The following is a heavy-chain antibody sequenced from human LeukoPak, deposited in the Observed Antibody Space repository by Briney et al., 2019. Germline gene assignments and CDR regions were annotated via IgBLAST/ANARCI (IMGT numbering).Heavy chain of an antibody. CDR3: AKSLGSSGPSY. CDR1: GFNFSSYG. Sequence: SGGSLRLSCAASGFNFSSYGMHWVRQAPGKGLEWVAVISYDGSNKYYADSVKGRFTISRDNSKNTLYLQMNSLRAEDTAVYYCAKSLGSSGPSYWGQGTLVTVSS. V-gene: IGHV3-30*18. D-gene: IGHD3-22*01. CDR2: ISYDGSNK. J-gene: IGHJ4*02.